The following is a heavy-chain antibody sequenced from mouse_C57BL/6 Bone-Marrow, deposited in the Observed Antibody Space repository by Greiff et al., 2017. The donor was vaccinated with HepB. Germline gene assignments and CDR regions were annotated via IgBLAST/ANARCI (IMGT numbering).Heavy chain of an antibody. J-gene: IGHJ3*01. CDR2: IYPVSGET. D-gene: IGHD1-1*01. CDR1: GYTFTDHI. V-gene: IGHV1-11*01. CDR3: ATYYCGSSWFAY. Sequence: LQQSGAELASPGASVTLSCKASGYTFTDHIMNWVNQRPGQGLEWIGRIYPVSGETNYNPKFTGKATFAVDRSSSTVYMVLISLTSEDPAVYYCATYYCGSSWFAYWGQGTLVTVSA.